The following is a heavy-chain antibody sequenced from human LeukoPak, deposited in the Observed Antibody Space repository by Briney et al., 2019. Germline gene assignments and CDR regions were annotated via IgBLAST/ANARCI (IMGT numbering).Heavy chain of an antibody. V-gene: IGHV1-18*01. J-gene: IGHJ4*02. Sequence: ASVKVSCKASGYTFINFGISWVRQAPGQGLEWMGWISTYNGNTNYAQKFQGRVTMTTDTSTSTAYMELRSLRYDDTAVYYCARDTYYYDSSAPPGEDYFDYWGQGTLATVSS. CDR1: GYTFINFG. CDR2: ISTYNGNT. CDR3: ARDTYYYDSSAPPGEDYFDY. D-gene: IGHD3-22*01.